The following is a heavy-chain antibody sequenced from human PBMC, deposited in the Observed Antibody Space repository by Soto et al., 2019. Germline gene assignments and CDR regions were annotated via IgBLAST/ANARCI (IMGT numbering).Heavy chain of an antibody. CDR3: ARHGYSYGGGYF. Sequence: GGSLRLSCAASGFTVSSNYMSWVRQAPGKGLEWVSVIYSGGSAYYADSVKGRFTISRDNSKNTLYLQMNSLRAEDTAVYYCARHGYSYGGGYFWGQGTLVTVSS. J-gene: IGHJ4*02. CDR2: IYSGGSA. CDR1: GFTVSSNY. D-gene: IGHD5-18*01. V-gene: IGHV3-66*04.